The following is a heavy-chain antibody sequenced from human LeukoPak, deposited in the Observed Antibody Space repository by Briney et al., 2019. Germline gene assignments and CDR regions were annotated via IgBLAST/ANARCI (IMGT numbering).Heavy chain of an antibody. CDR2: ISSDGSNK. D-gene: IGHD5-18*01. J-gene: IGHJ4*02. Sequence: PGGSLRLSCAASGFTFSSYSMNWVRQAPGKGLEWVTAISSDGSNKNYADFVKGRFTSSRDNSKNSLYLQMNSLRAEDTAVYYCAKGGHSYGYADYWGQGTLVTVSS. V-gene: IGHV3-30*18. CDR3: AKGGHSYGYADY. CDR1: GFTFSSYS.